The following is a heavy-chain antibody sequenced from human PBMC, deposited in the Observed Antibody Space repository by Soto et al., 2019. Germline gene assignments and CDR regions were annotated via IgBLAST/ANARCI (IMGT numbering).Heavy chain of an antibody. CDR3: ARDSTDHWFDP. CDR1: GGSIGTYY. Sequence: PSETLSLTCTVSGGSIGTYYWSWIRQSPGKGLEWIANIYYSGTTNYNLSLKSQVTISMDTSNNQFSLTLSSVTAADTAVYYCARDSTDHWFDPWGQGILVTVSS. J-gene: IGHJ5*02. V-gene: IGHV4-59*01. CDR2: IYYSGTT.